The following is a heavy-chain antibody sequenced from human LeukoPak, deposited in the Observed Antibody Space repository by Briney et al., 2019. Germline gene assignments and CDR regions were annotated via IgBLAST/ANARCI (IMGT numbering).Heavy chain of an antibody. J-gene: IGHJ4*02. CDR3: AKDHGRYYDSNGYYWGYYFDS. Sequence: GGSLRLSCAAFGSSFSTYGIHWVRQAPGKGLEWVGVISYDGSKTWYADSVKGRFTISRDNSKNTLYLQMNSLRAEDTAVYYCAKDHGRYYDSNGYYWGYYFDSWGQGILVTVST. CDR1: GSSFSTYG. V-gene: IGHV3-30*18. D-gene: IGHD3-22*01. CDR2: ISYDGSKT.